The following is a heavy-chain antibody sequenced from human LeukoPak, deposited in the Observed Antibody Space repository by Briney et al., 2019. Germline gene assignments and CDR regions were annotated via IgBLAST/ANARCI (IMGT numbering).Heavy chain of an antibody. CDR1: GFTFSSYS. V-gene: IGHV3-21*01. CDR2: ISSSSSYI. Sequence: GGSLRLSCAASGFTFSSYSMNWVRQAPGKGLEWVSSISSSSSYIYYADSVKGLFTIPRDNAKNSLYLQMNSLRAEDTAVYYCARDRWDSSWLYYFDYWGQGTLVTVSS. CDR3: ARDRWDSSWLYYFDY. J-gene: IGHJ4*02. D-gene: IGHD6-13*01.